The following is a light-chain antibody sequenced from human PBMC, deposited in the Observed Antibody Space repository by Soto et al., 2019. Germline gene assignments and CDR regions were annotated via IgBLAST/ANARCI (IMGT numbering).Light chain of an antibody. CDR2: EIS. CDR3: YSYRGYYTRV. J-gene: IGLJ1*01. Sequence: QSLLTHRASVSGSPGQSITISCTGTSSDVGGYNFVSWYQQNPGRAPKLLIYEISPRPSGVSNRFSGSKSGDTASLTISGLQAEDEADYYCYSYRGYYTRVFGTGTKVTVL. CDR1: SSDVGGYNF. V-gene: IGLV2-14*01.